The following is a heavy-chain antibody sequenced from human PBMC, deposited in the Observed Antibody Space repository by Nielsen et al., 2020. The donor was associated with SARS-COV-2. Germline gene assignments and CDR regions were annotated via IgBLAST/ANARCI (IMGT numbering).Heavy chain of an antibody. CDR2: IWYDGSNK. CDR3: ARERPQYYYDSSGSPGYFDY. D-gene: IGHD3-22*01. V-gene: IGHV3-33*01. Sequence: VRQAPGKGLEWVAVIWYDGSNKYYADSVKGRFTISRDNSKNTLYLQMNSLRAEDTAVYYCARERPQYYYDSSGSPGYFDYWGQGTLVTVSS. J-gene: IGHJ4*02.